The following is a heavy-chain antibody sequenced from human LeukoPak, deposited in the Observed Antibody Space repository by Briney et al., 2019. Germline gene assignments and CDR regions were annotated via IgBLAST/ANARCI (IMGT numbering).Heavy chain of an antibody. J-gene: IGHJ4*02. Sequence: GASVKVSCKASGYTFTSYDINWVRQATGQGLEWMGWMNPNSGNTGYAQKFQGRVTITRNTSISTAYMELSSLRSEDTAVYYCARDPQTSAAATSFDYWGQGTLVTVSS. D-gene: IGHD6-13*01. CDR1: GYTFTSYD. CDR3: ARDPQTSAAATSFDY. CDR2: MNPNSGNT. V-gene: IGHV1-8*03.